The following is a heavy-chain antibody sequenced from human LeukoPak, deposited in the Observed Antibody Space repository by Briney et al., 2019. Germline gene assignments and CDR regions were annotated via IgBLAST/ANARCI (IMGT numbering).Heavy chain of an antibody. V-gene: IGHV4-59*01. CDR1: GDSMTNYH. CDR2: ISYGGTT. D-gene: IGHD3-10*01. Sequence: PSETLSLTCSVSGDSMTNYHWTWIRQPPGKGLEWIGSISYGGTTDYNPSPTIRATMSVDTSKKQFSLRLNSVTVADTAVYYCVRSGLVRGVTTWGQGTLVTFSS. CDR3: VRSGLVRGVTT. J-gene: IGHJ4*02.